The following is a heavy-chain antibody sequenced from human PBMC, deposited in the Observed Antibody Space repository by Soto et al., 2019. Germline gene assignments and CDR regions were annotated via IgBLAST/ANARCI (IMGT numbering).Heavy chain of an antibody. CDR2: IYHSGST. Sequence: QLQLQESGSGLVKPSQTLSLTCAVSGGSISSGGYSWSWIRQPPGKGLEWIGYIYHSGSTYYNPSLKSRVIISVDRSKNQFSLKVSSVTAADTAVYYCARGGFISFGGVIVNPGAFDIWGQGTMVTVSS. V-gene: IGHV4-30-2*01. J-gene: IGHJ3*02. CDR3: ARGGFISFGGVIVNPGAFDI. D-gene: IGHD3-16*02. CDR1: GGSISSGGYS.